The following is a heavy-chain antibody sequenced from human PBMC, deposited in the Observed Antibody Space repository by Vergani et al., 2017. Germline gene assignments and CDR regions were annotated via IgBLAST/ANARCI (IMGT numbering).Heavy chain of an antibody. Sequence: EVQLVESGGGLVQPGGSLRLSCAASGFTVSSNYMSWVRQAPGKGLEWVSVIYSGGSTYYADSVKGRFTSSRHNSKNTLYLQMNSLRAEDTAVYYCARGGCSSTSCYTPGFGPWGQGTLVTVSS. J-gene: IGHJ5*02. CDR2: IYSGGST. CDR3: ARGGCSSTSCYTPGFGP. V-gene: IGHV3-53*04. D-gene: IGHD2-2*02. CDR1: GFTVSSNY.